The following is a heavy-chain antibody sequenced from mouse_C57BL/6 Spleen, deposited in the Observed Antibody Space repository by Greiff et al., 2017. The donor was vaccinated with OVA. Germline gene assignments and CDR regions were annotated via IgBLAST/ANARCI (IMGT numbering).Heavy chain of an antibody. V-gene: IGHV2-9-1*01. J-gene: IGHJ4*01. Sequence: VQLVESGPGLVAPSQSLSITCTVSGFSLTSYAISWVRQPPGKGLEWLGVIWTGGGTNYNSALKSRLSISKDNSKSQVFLKMNSLQTDDTARYYCARKEDYSKSQYPHYYAMDYWGQGTSVTVSS. CDR3: ARKEDYSKSQYPHYYAMDY. D-gene: IGHD2-5*01. CDR1: GFSLTSYA. CDR2: IWTGGGT.